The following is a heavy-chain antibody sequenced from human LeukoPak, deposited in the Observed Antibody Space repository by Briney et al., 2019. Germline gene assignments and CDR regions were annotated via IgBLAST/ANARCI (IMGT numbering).Heavy chain of an antibody. CDR3: AKESLRNTVTTRSEADY. V-gene: IGHV3-49*04. Sequence: GGSLRLSCTASGFTFGDYAMSWVRQAPGKGLEWVGFIRSKAYGGTTEYAASVKGRFTISRDDSKSIAYLQMNSLKTEDTAVYYCAKESLRNTVTTRSEADYWGQGTLVTVSS. CDR1: GFTFGDYA. CDR2: IRSKAYGGTT. D-gene: IGHD4-17*01. J-gene: IGHJ4*02.